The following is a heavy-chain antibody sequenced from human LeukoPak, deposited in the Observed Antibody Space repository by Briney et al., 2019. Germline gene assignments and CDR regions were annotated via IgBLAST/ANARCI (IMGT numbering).Heavy chain of an antibody. CDR1: GGSISSSSYY. V-gene: IGHV4-39*07. Sequence: SETLSLTCTVSGGSISSSSYYWGWIRQPPGKGLEWIGSIYYSGSTYYNPSLKSRVTISVDTSKNQFSLKLSSVTAADTAVYYCARDGYNYFFGGAVGAFDIWGQGTMVTVSS. CDR3: ARDGYNYFFGGAVGAFDI. J-gene: IGHJ3*02. D-gene: IGHD5-24*01. CDR2: IYYSGST.